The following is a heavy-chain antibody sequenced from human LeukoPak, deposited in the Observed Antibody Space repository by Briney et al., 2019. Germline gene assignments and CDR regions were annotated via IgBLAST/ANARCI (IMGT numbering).Heavy chain of an antibody. J-gene: IGHJ4*02. D-gene: IGHD3-22*01. CDR1: GYTFTIYD. V-gene: IGHV1-8*01. CDR2: MITNSGNP. Sequence: ASVTVSCKASGYTFTIYDTNWVRQAPGQGREWMGWMITNSGNPVYAQKFQGTVTMTRNTSISKAYMDLSRLRSEDTAVHYCARGYFYSRGYYFGYGGQGTLGTVSS. CDR3: ARGYFYSRGYYFGY.